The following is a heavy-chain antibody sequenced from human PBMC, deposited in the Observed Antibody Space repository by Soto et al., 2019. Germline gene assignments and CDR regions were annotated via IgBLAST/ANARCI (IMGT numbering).Heavy chain of an antibody. CDR3: AKVDSSSSPRTSDY. J-gene: IGHJ4*02. CDR1: GFTFSSSA. V-gene: IGHV3-23*01. CDR2: ISGSGGST. D-gene: IGHD6-6*01. Sequence: GGSLRLSCTASGFTFSSSAISWVRQAPGKGLEWVSAISGSGGSTYYADSVKGRFTISRDNSKNTLYLQMNSLRAEETAVYYCAKVDSSSSPRTSDYWGQGTLVPVSS.